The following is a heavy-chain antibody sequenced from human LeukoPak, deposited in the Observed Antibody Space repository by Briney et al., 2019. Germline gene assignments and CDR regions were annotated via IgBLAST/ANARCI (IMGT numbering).Heavy chain of an antibody. J-gene: IGHJ4*02. CDR1: GFSFTKYA. Sequence: PGGSLRLSCAASGFSFTKYAMSWVRQAPGKGLEWVSGMSSSGDSTDYAVSVKGRFTISRDNSKNTLYLQMDSLRVEDTAVFYCAKVSFDGGVIPYFDSWGQGTVVTVSS. CDR2: MSSSGDST. CDR3: AKVSFDGGVIPYFDS. D-gene: IGHD3-16*02. V-gene: IGHV3-23*01.